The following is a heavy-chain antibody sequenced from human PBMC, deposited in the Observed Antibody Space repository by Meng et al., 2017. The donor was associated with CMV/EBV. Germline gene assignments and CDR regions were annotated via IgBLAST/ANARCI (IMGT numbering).Heavy chain of an antibody. CDR2: INHSGST. J-gene: IGHJ4*02. CDR1: GGSFSGYY. Sequence: GSLRLSCAVYGGSFSGYYWSWIRQPPGKGLEWIGEINHSGSTNYNPSLKSRVTISVDTSENQFSLKLSSVTAADTAVYYCARGGGANGDGGDYWGQGTLVTVSS. D-gene: IGHD4-17*01. V-gene: IGHV4-34*01. CDR3: ARGGGANGDGGDY.